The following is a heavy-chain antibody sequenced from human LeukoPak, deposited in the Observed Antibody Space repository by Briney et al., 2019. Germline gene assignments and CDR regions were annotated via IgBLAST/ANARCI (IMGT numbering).Heavy chain of an antibody. CDR3: AREQYYYDSSGYPESNWFDP. D-gene: IGHD3-22*01. V-gene: IGHV1-2*02. Sequence: GASVKVSCKASGYTFTGYYMHWVRQAPGQGLEWMGWINPNSGGTNYAQKFQGRVTMTRDTSISTAYMELSRLRSDDAAVYYCAREQYYYDSSGYPESNWFDPWGQGTLVTVSS. CDR1: GYTFTGYY. J-gene: IGHJ5*02. CDR2: INPNSGGT.